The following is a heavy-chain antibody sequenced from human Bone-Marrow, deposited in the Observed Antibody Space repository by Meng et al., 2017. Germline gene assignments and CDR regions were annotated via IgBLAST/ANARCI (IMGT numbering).Heavy chain of an antibody. Sequence: SETLSLTCAVYGGSFSGYYWSWIRQPPGKGLEWIGEINHSGSTNYNPSLKSRVTISVDTSKNQFSLKLSSVTAADTAVYYCARGGYSYGYDNENDYWGQGTLVTAPQ. V-gene: IGHV4-34*01. J-gene: IGHJ4*02. CDR1: GGSFSGYY. CDR2: INHSGST. D-gene: IGHD5-18*01. CDR3: ARGGYSYGYDNENDY.